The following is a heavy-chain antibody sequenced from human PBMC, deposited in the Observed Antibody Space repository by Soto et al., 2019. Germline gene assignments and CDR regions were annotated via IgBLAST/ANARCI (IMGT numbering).Heavy chain of an antibody. CDR3: ARGRYCSGGSCYFDY. D-gene: IGHD2-15*01. CDR2: INHSGST. CDR1: GGSFSGYY. V-gene: IGHV4-34*01. J-gene: IGHJ4*02. Sequence: ASETLSLTCAVYGGSFSGYYWSWIRQPPGKGLEWIGEINHSGSTNYNPSLKSRVTISVDTSKNQFSLKLSSVTAADTAVYYCARGRYCSGGSCYFDYWGQGTLVTVSS.